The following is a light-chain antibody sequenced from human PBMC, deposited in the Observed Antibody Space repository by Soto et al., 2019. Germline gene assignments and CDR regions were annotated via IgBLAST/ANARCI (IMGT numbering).Light chain of an antibody. CDR3: QHYNSHSEA. Sequence: DIQMTQPPSTLSGSVGDRVTLTCRPRQTISTWLAWYQQKPGKASQLLICKASTLKSGDAAMFSGGGSGTEFTLTISSLQPDVFATYYCQHYNSHSEAFGQEINVDIK. CDR2: KAS. CDR1: QTISTW. V-gene: IGKV1-5*03. J-gene: IGKJ1*01.